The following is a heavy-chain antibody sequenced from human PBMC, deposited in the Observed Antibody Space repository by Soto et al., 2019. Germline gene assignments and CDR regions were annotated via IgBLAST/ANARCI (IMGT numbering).Heavy chain of an antibody. J-gene: IGHJ5*02. V-gene: IGHV3-23*01. D-gene: IGHD4-17*01. CDR1: GFTFFSYA. CDR2: ISGSGCST. CDR3: ASLHTVLFNWFDP. Sequence: LRRSSATSGFTFFSYAMSWFREPPPQGLEWVSAISGSGCSTYYADSVKGRFTISGDNSNNTLYLQMNSLRAEDTAVYYGASLHTVLFNWFDPWGQGTLVTVSS.